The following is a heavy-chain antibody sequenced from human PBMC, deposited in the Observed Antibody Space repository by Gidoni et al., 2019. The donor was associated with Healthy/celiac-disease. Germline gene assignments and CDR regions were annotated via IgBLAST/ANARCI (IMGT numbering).Heavy chain of an antibody. V-gene: IGHV3-30-3*01. J-gene: IGHJ6*02. D-gene: IGHD6-13*01. Sequence: QVQLVESGGGVVQPGRSLRLSCASSGFPFSRYAMHWVRQAPGKGLEWVAVISYDGSNKYYADSVKGRFTISRDNSKNTLYLQMNSLRAEDTAVYYCARSTAAGTYYYYGMDVWGQGTTVTVSS. CDR1: GFPFSRYA. CDR3: ARSTAAGTYYYYGMDV. CDR2: ISYDGSNK.